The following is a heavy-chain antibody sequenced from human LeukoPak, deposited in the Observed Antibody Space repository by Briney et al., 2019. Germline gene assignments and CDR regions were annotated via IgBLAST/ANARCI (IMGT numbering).Heavy chain of an antibody. J-gene: IGHJ4*02. CDR2: IKEDGSET. CDR3: ARSSRSTASYDFDY. D-gene: IGHD2-21*02. CDR1: GLIFSNYW. Sequence: SGGSLRLSCAASGLIFSNYWMTWVRQAPGKGLEWVANIKEDGSETYYVDSVKGRFTISRDNDKNTLYLQMNSLRAEDTAVYYCARSSRSTASYDFDYWGQGTLVTVSS. V-gene: IGHV3-7*03.